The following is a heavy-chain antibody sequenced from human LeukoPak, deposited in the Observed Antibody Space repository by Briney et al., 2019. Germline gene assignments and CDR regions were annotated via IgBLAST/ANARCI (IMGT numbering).Heavy chain of an antibody. D-gene: IGHD1-1*01. V-gene: IGHV3-30*18. CDR3: AKDHRPGLGKYYFDY. CDR2: ISYDGSNK. CDR1: GFTLSSYG. Sequence: GGSLRLSCAASGFTLSSYGMHWVRQAPGKGLEWVAVISYDGSNKYYADSVKGRFTISRDNSKNTLYLQMNSLRAEDTAVYYCAKDHRPGLGKYYFDYWGQGTLVTVSS. J-gene: IGHJ4*02.